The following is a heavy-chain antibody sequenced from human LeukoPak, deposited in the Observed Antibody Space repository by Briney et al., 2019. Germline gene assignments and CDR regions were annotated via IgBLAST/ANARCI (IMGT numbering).Heavy chain of an antibody. J-gene: IGHJ3*02. CDR3: AKWSTEADAFDI. Sequence: GGSLRLSCAASGFTSSSYAMSWVHQAPGKELEWVSAISGSGGSTYYADSVKGRFTISRDNSENTLYLQMNSLRAEDTAVYYCAKWSTEADAFDIWGQGTMVTVSS. V-gene: IGHV3-23*01. CDR2: ISGSGGST. D-gene: IGHD1-1*01. CDR1: GFTSSSYA.